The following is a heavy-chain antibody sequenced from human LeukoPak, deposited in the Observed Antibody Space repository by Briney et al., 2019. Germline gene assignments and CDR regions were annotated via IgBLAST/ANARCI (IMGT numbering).Heavy chain of an antibody. D-gene: IGHD6-13*01. CDR3: ARSEAAAGNFGYFDY. CDR1: GYTFTSYA. Sequence: GASVKVSCKASGYTFTSYAMHWVRQAPGQRLEWRGWINAGNGNTKYSQKFQGRVTITRDTSASTAYMELSSLRSEDTAVYYCARSEAAAGNFGYFDYWGQGTLVTVSS. CDR2: INAGNGNT. V-gene: IGHV1-3*01. J-gene: IGHJ4*02.